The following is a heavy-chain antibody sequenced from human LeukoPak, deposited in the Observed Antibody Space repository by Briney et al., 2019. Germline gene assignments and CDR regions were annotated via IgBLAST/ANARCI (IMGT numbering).Heavy chain of an antibody. CDR3: AKDDNWYLGSIDY. J-gene: IGHJ4*02. CDR2: IYYRGTT. Sequence: PSETLSLTCTVSGGSISGSSYYWGWIRQPPGKRLEWIGTIYYRGTTYYNPSLKSRVTISVDTSKNQFSLKLTSVTAADTAVYYCAKDDNWYLGSIDYWGQGTLVTVSS. CDR1: GGSISGSSYY. D-gene: IGHD1-1*01. V-gene: IGHV4-39*07.